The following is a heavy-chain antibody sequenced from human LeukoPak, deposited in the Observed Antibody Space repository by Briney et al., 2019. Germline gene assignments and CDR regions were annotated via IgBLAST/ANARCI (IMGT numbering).Heavy chain of an antibody. J-gene: IGHJ4*02. V-gene: IGHV3-23*01. D-gene: IGHD6-19*01. CDR1: GFTFSSYA. Sequence: SGASLRLSCAASGFTFSSYAMSWVRQAPGKGLEWASAISGSGGSTYYADSVKGRFTISRDNSKNTLYLQMNSLRAEDTAVYYCAKDQGIAVAGGFDYWGQGTLVTVSS. CDR3: AKDQGIAVAGGFDY. CDR2: ISGSGGST.